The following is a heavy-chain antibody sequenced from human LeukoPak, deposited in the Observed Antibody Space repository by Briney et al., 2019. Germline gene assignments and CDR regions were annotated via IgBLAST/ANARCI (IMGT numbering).Heavy chain of an antibody. CDR2: VKKDASEN. D-gene: IGHD3-22*01. V-gene: IGHV3-7*04. Sequence: PGGSLRLSCAASGFTFSSYWMSWVRQAPGKGLEWEANVKKDASENYYVDSVKGRFTISRDNAKNSLYLQMNSLRAEDTAVYYCARPSYYYDSSGSVSGAFDIWGQGTMVTVSS. CDR3: ARPSYYYDSSGSVSGAFDI. J-gene: IGHJ3*02. CDR1: GFTFSSYW.